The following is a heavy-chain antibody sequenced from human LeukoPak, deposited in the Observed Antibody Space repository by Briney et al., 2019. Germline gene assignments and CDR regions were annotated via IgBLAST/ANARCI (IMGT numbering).Heavy chain of an antibody. Sequence: SETLSLTCAVSGGSISSSSYYWGWIRQPPGKGLEWIGSMYYSGSTYYNPSLKSRVTISVDTSKNQFSLKLSSVTAADTALYYCARHSSLRTFDYWGLGTLVTVSS. J-gene: IGHJ4*02. V-gene: IGHV4-39*01. CDR3: ARHSSLRTFDY. CDR2: MYYSGST. CDR1: GGSISSSSYY. D-gene: IGHD1-1*01.